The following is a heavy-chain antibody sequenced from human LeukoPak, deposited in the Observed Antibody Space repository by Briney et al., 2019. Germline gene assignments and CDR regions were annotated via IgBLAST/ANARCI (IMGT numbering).Heavy chain of an antibody. CDR2: TNPNSGVT. Sequence: ASVKVSCKASGYTLTGYYIHWVRQAPGQGLEWMGWTNPNSGVTNYAQKFQGRVTLTRDTHISTAYMEMSRLRSDDTAVYYCARAHMTTVTLGDYWGQGTLVTVSS. CDR1: GYTLTGYY. J-gene: IGHJ4*02. D-gene: IGHD4-11*01. CDR3: ARAHMTTVTLGDY. V-gene: IGHV1-2*02.